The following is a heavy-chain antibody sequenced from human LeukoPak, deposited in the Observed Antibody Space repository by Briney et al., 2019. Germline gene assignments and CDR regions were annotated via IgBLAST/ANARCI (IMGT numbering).Heavy chain of an antibody. CDR1: GYTFTSYG. Sequence: ASVKVSCKASGYTFTSYGISWVRQAPGQGLEWMGWISAYNGNTNYAQKLQGRVTMTTDTSTSTAYMEVNSLRSEDTAVYYCARSSGYCSGSTCYGGGAVFDLWGQGTMVAVSS. CDR3: ARSSGYCSGSTCYGGGAVFDL. D-gene: IGHD2-2*03. V-gene: IGHV1-18*01. CDR2: ISAYNGNT. J-gene: IGHJ3*01.